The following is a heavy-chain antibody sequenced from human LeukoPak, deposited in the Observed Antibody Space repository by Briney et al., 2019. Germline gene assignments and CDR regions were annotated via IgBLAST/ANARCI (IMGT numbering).Heavy chain of an antibody. V-gene: IGHV1-2*02. CDR3: ARGPWGRGYCSSTSCFNGDY. CDR2: INPNSGGT. Sequence: ASVKVSCKASGYAFTGYYMHWVRQAPGQGLEWMGWINPNSGGTNYAQKFQGRVTMTRDTSISTAYMELSRLRSDDTAVYYCARGPWGRGYCSSTSCFNGDYWGQGTLVTVSS. D-gene: IGHD2-2*01. CDR1: GYAFTGYY. J-gene: IGHJ4*02.